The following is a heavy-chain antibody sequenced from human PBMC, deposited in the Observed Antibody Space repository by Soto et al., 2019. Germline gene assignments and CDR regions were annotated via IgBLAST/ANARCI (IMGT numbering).Heavy chain of an antibody. J-gene: IGHJ3*01. CDR3: ARGDVGAFDL. D-gene: IGHD1-26*01. CDR1: DFTFSYYW. Sequence: QPGGSLRLSCVASDFTFSYYWMHWFRQVPGKGLVWVSRIHSDGSSTTYADSVKGRFTISRDNAKNTLYLQMASLRVEDTAVYYCARGDVGAFDLWGQGTMVTVSS. V-gene: IGHV3-74*03. CDR2: IHSDGSST.